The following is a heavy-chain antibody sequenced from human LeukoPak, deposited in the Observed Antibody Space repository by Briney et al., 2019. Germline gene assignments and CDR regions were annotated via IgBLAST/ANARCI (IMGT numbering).Heavy chain of an antibody. D-gene: IGHD1/OR15-1a*01. J-gene: IGHJ6*02. Sequence: SETLSLTCTVSGGSISSYHWGWIRQPPGKGVEWIGYIYYSGSTNYNPSLKSRVTISVDTSKNQFSLKLSSVTAADTAVYYCARLYNWNNYYYGMDVWGQGTTVTVSS. CDR2: IYYSGST. CDR3: ARLYNWNNYYYGMDV. CDR1: GGSISSYH. V-gene: IGHV4-59*08.